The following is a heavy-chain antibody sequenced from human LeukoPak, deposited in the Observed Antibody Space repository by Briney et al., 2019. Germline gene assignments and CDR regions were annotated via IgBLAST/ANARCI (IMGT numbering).Heavy chain of an antibody. CDR2: IKQDRSEK. CDR3: VKDNPLDY. D-gene: IGHD1-14*01. CDR1: GFTFSNYW. Sequence: GGSLRLSCAASGFTFSNYWMSWVRQAPGKGLEWVANIKQDRSEKYYVDSVKGRFTISRDNAKNSLYLHINSLRAEDTAVYYCVKDNPLDYWGQGTLVIVSS. V-gene: IGHV3-7*01. J-gene: IGHJ4*02.